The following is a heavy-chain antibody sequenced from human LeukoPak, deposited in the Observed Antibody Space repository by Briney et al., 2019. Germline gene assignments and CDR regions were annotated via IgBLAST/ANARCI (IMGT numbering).Heavy chain of an antibody. V-gene: IGHV4-34*01. CDR1: GGPFSGYS. CDR3: ARDGGDGSGSYYPFDY. D-gene: IGHD3-10*01. CDR2: INHSGST. J-gene: IGHJ4*02. Sequence: SETLSLTCAVYGGPFSGYSWSWIRQPPGKGLEWIGEINHSGSTNYNPSLKSRVAISVDTSKNQFSLKLSSVTAADTAVYYCARDGGDGSGSYYPFDYWGQGTLVTVSS.